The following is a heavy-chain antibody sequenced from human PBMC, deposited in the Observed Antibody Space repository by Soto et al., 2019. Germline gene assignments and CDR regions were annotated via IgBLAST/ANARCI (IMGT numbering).Heavy chain of an antibody. V-gene: IGHV3-33*01. Sequence: GGSLRLSCAASGFTFSSYGMHWVRQAPGKGLEWVAVIWYDGSNKYYADSVKGRFTISRDNSKNTLYLQMNSLRAEDTAVYYCARDISYPSAAADPGSGYYYGMDVWGQGTTVTVSS. CDR1: GFTFSSYG. CDR3: ARDISYPSAAADPGSGYYYGMDV. D-gene: IGHD6-13*01. CDR2: IWYDGSNK. J-gene: IGHJ6*02.